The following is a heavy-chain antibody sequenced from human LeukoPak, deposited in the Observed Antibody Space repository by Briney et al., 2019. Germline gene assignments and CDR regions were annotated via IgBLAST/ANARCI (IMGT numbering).Heavy chain of an antibody. J-gene: IGHJ6*02. CDR3: ARDLIAARRYYYYYGMDV. V-gene: IGHV3-7*01. Sequence: GGSLRLSCAASGFTFSSYWMSWVRQAPGKGLEWVANIKQDGSEKYYVDSVKGRFTISRDNAKNSLYLQMNSLRAEDTAVYYCARDLIAARRYYYYYGMDVWGQGTTVTVSS. CDR2: IKQDGSEK. D-gene: IGHD6-6*01. CDR1: GFTFSSYW.